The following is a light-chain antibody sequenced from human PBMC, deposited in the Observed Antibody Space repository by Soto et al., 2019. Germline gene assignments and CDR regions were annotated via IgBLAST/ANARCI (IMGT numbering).Light chain of an antibody. CDR1: ASDIGGYTF. CDR3: SAHGGTSPYV. Sequence: QSALPQPHSASGSPGQSVAISCTGTASDIGGYTFVSWYQQHPGKAPKLLIYDVNKRPSGVPDRFSGSKSGNTASLTVSGLQAEDEADYYCSAHGGTSPYVFGTGTKVTVL. V-gene: IGLV2-8*01. CDR2: DVN. J-gene: IGLJ1*01.